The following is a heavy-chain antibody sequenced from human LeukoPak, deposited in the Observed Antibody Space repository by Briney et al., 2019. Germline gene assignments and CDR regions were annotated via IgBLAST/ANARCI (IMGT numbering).Heavy chain of an antibody. V-gene: IGHV3-30*04. CDR2: ISFDGSNK. CDR3: ARGLGIGVASGMDV. Sequence: GGSLRLSCAASGFTFGGFPVHWVRQAPGKRLEWVAIISFDGSNKYYADSVKGRFTISRDNSKNTLYLQMNSLRAEDTALYYCARGLGIGVASGMDVWGQGTTVTVSS. J-gene: IGHJ6*02. CDR1: GFTFGGFP. D-gene: IGHD6-19*01.